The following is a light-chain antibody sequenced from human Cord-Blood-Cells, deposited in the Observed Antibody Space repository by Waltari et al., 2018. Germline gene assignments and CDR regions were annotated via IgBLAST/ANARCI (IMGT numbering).Light chain of an antibody. CDR1: TSNIGRNT. J-gene: IGLJ1*01. V-gene: IGLV1-44*01. CDR3: AAWDDSLNGRYV. Sequence: QSVLTQPPSASGTPGQRATISCSGSTSNIGRNTVIWYQQLPGTAPKLLIYSNNQRPSGVPDRFSGSKSGTSASLAISGLQSEDEADYYCAAWDDSLNGRYVFGTGTKVTVL. CDR2: SNN.